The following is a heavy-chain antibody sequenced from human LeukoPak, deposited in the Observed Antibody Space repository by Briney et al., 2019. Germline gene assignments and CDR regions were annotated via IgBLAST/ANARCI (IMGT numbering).Heavy chain of an antibody. J-gene: IGHJ4*02. V-gene: IGHV1-2*02. Sequence: ASVKVSCKASGYTFTGYYMHWVRQAPGQGLEWMGWIDPNSGGTNYAQKFQGRVTMTRDTSISTAYMKLSRLRSDDTAVYYCARELLKSSLQYYYGSGSSGYWGQGTLVTVSP. CDR1: GYTFTGYY. CDR2: IDPNSGGT. D-gene: IGHD3-10*01. CDR3: ARELLKSSLQYYYGSGSSGY.